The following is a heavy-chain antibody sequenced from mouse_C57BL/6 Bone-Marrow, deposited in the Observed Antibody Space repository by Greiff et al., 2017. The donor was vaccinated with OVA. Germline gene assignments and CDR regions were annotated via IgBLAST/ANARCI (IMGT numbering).Heavy chain of an antibody. J-gene: IGHJ2*01. CDR3: TRYDSSSY. Sequence: EVQLVESGAELVRPGASVKLSCTASGFNFTDDYMHWVKQRPEQGLEWIGWIDPENGDTEYTSKFKGKATITADTSSSTAYLQLSSLTSEDTAVYYCTRYDSSSYWGQGTTLTVSS. D-gene: IGHD1-1*01. CDR1: GFNFTDDY. CDR2: IDPENGDT. V-gene: IGHV14-4*01.